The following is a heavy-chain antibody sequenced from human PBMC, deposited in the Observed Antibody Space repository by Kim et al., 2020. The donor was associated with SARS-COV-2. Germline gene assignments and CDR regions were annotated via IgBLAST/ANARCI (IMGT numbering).Heavy chain of an antibody. V-gene: IGHV3-48*04. CDR3: AGDVGVSVVFYY. CDR1: GFSFGTWS. D-gene: IGHD1-26*01. CDR2: VGNYRNTT. J-gene: IGHJ4*01. Sequence: GGSLRLSCVASGFSFGTWSVSWVRQAPGKGLEWVSDVGNYRNTTYYADSVKGRFTISRDTAKNEVYLQMNSLRVEDTAVYYCAGDVGVSVVFYYWG.